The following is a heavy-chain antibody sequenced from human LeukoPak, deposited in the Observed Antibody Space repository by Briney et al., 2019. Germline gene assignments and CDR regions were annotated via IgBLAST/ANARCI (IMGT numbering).Heavy chain of an antibody. CDR3: IRDLRPGSLDAFDI. D-gene: IGHD2-15*01. J-gene: IGHJ3*02. CDR1: GFTFSSYW. Sequence: PGGSLRLSCAASGFTFSSYWMHWVRQAPGKGLVWVSRINSDGSSTTYADSLKGRFIISRDNAKNTLYLQMNSLRAEDTAVYYCIRDLRPGSLDAFDIWGQGTMVTVSS. V-gene: IGHV3-74*01. CDR2: INSDGSST.